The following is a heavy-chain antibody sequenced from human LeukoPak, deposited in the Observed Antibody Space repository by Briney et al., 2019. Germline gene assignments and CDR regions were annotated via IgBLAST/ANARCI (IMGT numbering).Heavy chain of an antibody. Sequence: ASVTVSCKASGYTFTSYYMHWVRQAPGQGLEWMGIINPSGGSTSYAQKFQGRVTMTRDTSTSTVYMELSSLRSEDTAVYYCARDEGSDRTYGSGSYYYYGMDVWGQGTTVTVSS. CDR1: GYTFTSYY. V-gene: IGHV1-46*01. CDR2: INPSGGST. D-gene: IGHD3-10*01. CDR3: ARDEGSDRTYGSGSYYYYGMDV. J-gene: IGHJ6*02.